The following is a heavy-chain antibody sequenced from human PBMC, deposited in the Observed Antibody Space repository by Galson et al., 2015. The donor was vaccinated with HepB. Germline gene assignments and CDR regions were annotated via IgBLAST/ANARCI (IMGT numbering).Heavy chain of an antibody. D-gene: IGHD1-26*01. V-gene: IGHV1-46*01. Sequence: SVKVSCKASGYTFTRYHVHWVRQAPGQGLEWVGKINPSGGSTTYAQEFQGRVTMTRDTSTNTVYMELSSLRSDDTAVYYCVRGQVLYSGSYYDDAFDIWGQGTMVTVSS. CDR1: GYTFTRYH. CDR2: INPSGGST. CDR3: VRGQVLYSGSYYDDAFDI. J-gene: IGHJ3*02.